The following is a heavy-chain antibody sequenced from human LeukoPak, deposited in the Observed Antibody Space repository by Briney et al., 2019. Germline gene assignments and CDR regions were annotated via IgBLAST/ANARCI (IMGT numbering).Heavy chain of an antibody. CDR3: GKSEVTIPDSH. CDR1: GFTFSSYA. D-gene: IGHD2-21*02. Sequence: GALRLSCAASGFTFSSYAMHWVRQAPGKGLEWVAVISYDGSNKYYADSVKGRFTISRDNAKNSLYLQMNSLRVDDTAVYYCGKSEVTIPDSHWGQGTPVTVSS. CDR2: ISYDGSNK. J-gene: IGHJ4*02. V-gene: IGHV3-30-3*02.